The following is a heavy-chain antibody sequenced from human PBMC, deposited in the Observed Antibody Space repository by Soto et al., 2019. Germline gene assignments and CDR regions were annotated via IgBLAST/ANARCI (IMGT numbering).Heavy chain of an antibody. CDR3: ARASDFWSGYYEFYAFDI. Sequence: ETLSLTCTVSGGSISSYYWSWIRQPPGKGLEWIGYIYYSGSTNYNPSLKSRVTISVDTSKNQFSLKLSSVTAADTAVYYCARASDFWSGYYEFYAFDIWGQGTMVTVSS. D-gene: IGHD3-3*01. CDR2: IYYSGST. J-gene: IGHJ3*02. CDR1: GGSISSYY. V-gene: IGHV4-59*01.